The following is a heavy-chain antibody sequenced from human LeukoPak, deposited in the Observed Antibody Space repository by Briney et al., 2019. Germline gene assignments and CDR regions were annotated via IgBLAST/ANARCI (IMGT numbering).Heavy chain of an antibody. V-gene: IGHV1-2*02. CDR1: GYTFTGYY. J-gene: IGHJ4*02. CDR2: INPNSGGT. Sequence: AASVKVSCKASGYTFTGYYMHWVRQAPGQGLEWMGWINPNSGGTNYAQKFQGRVTMTRDTSISAAYMELSRLRSDDTAVYYCARVTGSGWYASDYWGQGTLVTVSS. D-gene: IGHD6-19*01. CDR3: ARVTGSGWYASDY.